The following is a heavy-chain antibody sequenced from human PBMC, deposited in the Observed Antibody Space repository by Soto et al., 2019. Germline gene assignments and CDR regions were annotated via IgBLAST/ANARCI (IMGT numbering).Heavy chain of an antibody. CDR2: INPDGGST. CDR1: RFSNSW. J-gene: IGHJ3*02. Sequence: GGSLRLSCAASRFSNSWMHWVRQVPGKGLVLVSRINPDGGSTNYADFVKGRFTISRDYATDTVYLQMNSLRAEDTAVYYCVRGQGASVYFAFDIWGQGTMVTVSS. CDR3: VRGQGASVYFAFDI. V-gene: IGHV3-74*01. D-gene: IGHD2-8*01.